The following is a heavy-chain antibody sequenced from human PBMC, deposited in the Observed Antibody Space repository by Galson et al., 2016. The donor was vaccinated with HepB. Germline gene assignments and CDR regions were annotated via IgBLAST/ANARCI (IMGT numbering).Heavy chain of an antibody. V-gene: IGHV3-74*01. CDR1: GFTFSSHW. J-gene: IGHJ4*02. CDR2: ISSDVISA. D-gene: IGHD4-17*01. CDR3: TSPAGPTEHYFDY. Sequence: SLRLSCAASGFTFSSHWMHWVRQAPGKGLVWVAGISSDVISANYADSVKGRFTIFRDNAKNTLYLQMNSLRAEDTALYYCTSPAGPTEHYFDYWGQGTPVTASS.